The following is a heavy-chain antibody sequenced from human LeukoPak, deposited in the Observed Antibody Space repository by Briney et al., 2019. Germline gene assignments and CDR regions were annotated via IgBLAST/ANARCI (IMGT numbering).Heavy chain of an antibody. D-gene: IGHD3-10*01. CDR3: ARSSYYYGSGKY. Sequence: ASVKVSCKASGYTFTGYYMHWVRQAPGQGLEWMGWINPNSGGTNYAQKFQGRVTMTRDTSISTAYMELSRLRSDDTAVYYCARSSYYYGSGKYWGQGTLVTVSS. J-gene: IGHJ4*02. V-gene: IGHV1-2*02. CDR2: INPNSGGT. CDR1: GYTFTGYY.